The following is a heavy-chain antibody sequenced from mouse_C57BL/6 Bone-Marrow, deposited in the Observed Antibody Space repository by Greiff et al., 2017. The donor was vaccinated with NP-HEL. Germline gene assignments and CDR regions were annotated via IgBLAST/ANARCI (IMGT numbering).Heavy chain of an antibody. CDR3: ASGGIYYDYAWFAY. CDR2: INPGSGGT. D-gene: IGHD2-4*01. J-gene: IGHJ3*01. Sequence: VQLQQSGAELVRPGTSVKVSCKASGYAFTNYLIEWVKQRPGQGLEWLGVINPGSGGTKYNEKFKGKATLTADKSSSTAYMQLSSLTSDYSAVYFGASGGIYYDYAWFAYWGQGTLVTVSA. CDR1: GYAFTNYL. V-gene: IGHV1-54*01.